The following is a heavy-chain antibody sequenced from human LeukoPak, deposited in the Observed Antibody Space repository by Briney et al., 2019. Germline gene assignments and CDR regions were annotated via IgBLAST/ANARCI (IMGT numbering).Heavy chain of an antibody. V-gene: IGHV1-3*03. CDR3: ARDRGAAAGTLRGYYYYMDV. CDR2: INAGNGNT. Sequence: ASVKVSCEASGYTSTSYAMHWVRQAPGQRLEWMGWINAGNGNTKYSQEFQGRVTITRDTSASTAYMELSSLRSEDMAVYYCARDRGAAAGTLRGYYYYMDVWGKGTTVTVSS. CDR1: GYTSTSYA. J-gene: IGHJ6*03. D-gene: IGHD6-13*01.